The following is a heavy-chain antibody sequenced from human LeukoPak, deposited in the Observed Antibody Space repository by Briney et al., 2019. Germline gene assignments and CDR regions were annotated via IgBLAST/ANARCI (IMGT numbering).Heavy chain of an antibody. Sequence: PSETLSLTCTVSGGSISSSSYYWGWIRQPPGKGLEWIGSIYYSGSTNYNPSLKSRVTISVDTSKNQFSLKLGSVTAADTAVYYCARAPVVPATGNNWFDPWGQGTLVTVSS. V-gene: IGHV4-39*07. D-gene: IGHD2-2*01. J-gene: IGHJ5*02. CDR3: ARAPVVPATGNNWFDP. CDR1: GGSISSSSYY. CDR2: IYYSGST.